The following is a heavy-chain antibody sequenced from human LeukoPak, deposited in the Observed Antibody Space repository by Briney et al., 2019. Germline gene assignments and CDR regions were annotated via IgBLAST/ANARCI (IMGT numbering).Heavy chain of an antibody. V-gene: IGHV4-4*02. CDR3: ATYFYGEYGSYYFDY. CDR2: IYHSGTT. D-gene: IGHD4-17*01. J-gene: IGHJ4*02. Sequence: SETLSLTCAVSGAFITNSHWWSWARQPPGKGLEWVGEIYHSGTTNYNPSLQSRVTMSVDKSKNQFSLKLSSVTAADTAVYYCATYFYGEYGSYYFDYWGQGTLVTVSS. CDR1: GAFITNSHW.